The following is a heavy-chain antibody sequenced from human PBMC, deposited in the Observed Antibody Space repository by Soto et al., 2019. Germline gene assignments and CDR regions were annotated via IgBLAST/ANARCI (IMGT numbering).Heavy chain of an antibody. Sequence: SETLSLTCTVSGGSISSYYWSWIRQPPGKGLEWIGYIYYSGITNYNPSLKSRVAISVDTSKNQFSLKLSSVTAADTAVYYCARYKSNYYYGMDVWGQGTTVTSP. CDR1: GGSISSYY. J-gene: IGHJ6*02. CDR3: ARYKSNYYYGMDV. D-gene: IGHD1-20*01. V-gene: IGHV4-59*01. CDR2: IYYSGIT.